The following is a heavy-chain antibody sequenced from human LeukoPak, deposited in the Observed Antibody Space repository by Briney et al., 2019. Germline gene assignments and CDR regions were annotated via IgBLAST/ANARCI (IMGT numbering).Heavy chain of an antibody. D-gene: IGHD3-22*01. V-gene: IGHV1-24*01. J-gene: IGHJ4*02. CDR3: AAIDGHYDSSGY. CDR1: GYTLTELS. CDR2: FDPEDGET. Sequence: ASVKVSCKVSGYTLTELSMHWVRQAPGKGLEWMGGFDPEDGETIYAQKFQGRVTMTEDTSTDTAYMELSSLRSEDTAVFYCAAIDGHYDSSGYWGQGTLVIVSS.